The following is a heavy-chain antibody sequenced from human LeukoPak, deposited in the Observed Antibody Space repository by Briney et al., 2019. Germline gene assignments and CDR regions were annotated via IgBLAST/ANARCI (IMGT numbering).Heavy chain of an antibody. V-gene: IGHV3-21*01. D-gene: IGHD5-12*01. J-gene: IGHJ4*02. CDR1: GFTFSSYS. CDR3: ARDRSGYSGYECQAY. CDR2: ISSGGTYI. Sequence: GGSLRLSCTGSGFTFSSYSMNWVRQAPGKGLEWVSSISSGGTYIYYADSVKGRFTISRDNTKNSLYLQMNSLRAEATAVYYCARDRSGYSGYECQAYWGQGTLVTVSS.